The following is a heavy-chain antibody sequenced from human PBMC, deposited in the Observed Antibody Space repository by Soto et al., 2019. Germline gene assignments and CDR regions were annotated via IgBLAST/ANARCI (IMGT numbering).Heavy chain of an antibody. CDR2: RWAGGNIA. CDR3: TRDAQQLANYGMDV. CDR1: GISFREHG. J-gene: IGHJ6*02. V-gene: IGHV3-33*01. D-gene: IGHD6-13*01. Sequence: QVQLAESGGNGLQPGRSLRLSCAAAGISFREHGMHLVRQAPGRGLEWVAHRWAGGNIAYYSDSVKGRFTISSDHSTNTLYLQMNSLGVADTAVYYCTRDAQQLANYGMDVWGQGTTVTVSS.